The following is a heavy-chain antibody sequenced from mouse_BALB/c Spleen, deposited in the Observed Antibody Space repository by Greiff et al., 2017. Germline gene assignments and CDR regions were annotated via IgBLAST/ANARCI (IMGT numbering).Heavy chain of an antibody. CDR3: ARSDWDWYFDV. V-gene: IGHV5-17*02. Sequence: EVKLVESGGGLVQPGGSRKLSCAASGFTFSSFGMHWVRQAPAKGLEWVAYISSGSSTIYYADTVKGRFTISRDNPKNTLFLQMTSLRSEDTAMYYCARSDWDWYFDVRGAGTTVTVSA. CDR1: GFTFSSFG. CDR2: ISSGSSTI. J-gene: IGHJ1*01. D-gene: IGHD4-1*01.